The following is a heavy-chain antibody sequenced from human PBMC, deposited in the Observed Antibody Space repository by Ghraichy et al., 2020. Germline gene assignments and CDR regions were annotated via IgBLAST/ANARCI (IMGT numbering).Heavy chain of an antibody. D-gene: IGHD2-15*01. CDR2: INPNSGGT. V-gene: IGHV1-2*04. J-gene: IGHJ4*02. CDR3: ARGGGYCSGGSCYRLDY. Sequence: ASVKVSCKASGYSFTAYYMHWVRQAPGQGPEWMGWINPNSGGTNYTQKFQGWVTMTRDTSMSTAYMELSRLRSDDTAVYYCARGGGYCSGGSCYRLDYWGQGTLVTVSS. CDR1: GYSFTAYY.